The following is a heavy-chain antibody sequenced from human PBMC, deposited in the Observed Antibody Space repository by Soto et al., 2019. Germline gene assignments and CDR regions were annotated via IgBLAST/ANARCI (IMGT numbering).Heavy chain of an antibody. D-gene: IGHD2-2*02. V-gene: IGHV1-69*06. CDR3: AREGRGKKAGYNGLVSLGY. CDR1: GSRFSNYV. Sequence: KVSCKVSGSRFSNYVISWVRQAPGHGLEWLGRIIPIFNSTKYAQSFQGRVTITADKSTSTASLELSSLRSDDTAVYYCAREGRGKKAGYNGLVSLGYWGQGTLVTVSS. CDR2: IIPIFNST. J-gene: IGHJ4*02.